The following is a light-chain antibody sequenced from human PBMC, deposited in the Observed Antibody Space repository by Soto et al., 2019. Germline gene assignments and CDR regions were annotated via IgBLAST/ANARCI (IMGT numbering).Light chain of an antibody. CDR1: QSVSTGS. Sequence: EIGLTQSPGTLSLSPGERATLSCRASQSVSTGSLTRYQQNPGQAPRLLIYATSNRATGIQDRFSGSGSGTDFALSISRRESEDFALYFCCQYDKSPRTCGHGTKVEI. V-gene: IGKV3-20*01. J-gene: IGKJ1*01. CDR2: ATS. CDR3: CQYDKSPRT.